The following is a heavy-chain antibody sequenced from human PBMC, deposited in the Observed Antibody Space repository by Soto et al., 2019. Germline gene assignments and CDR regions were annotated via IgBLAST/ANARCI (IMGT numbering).Heavy chain of an antibody. D-gene: IGHD2-15*01. CDR1: GYTFTSYA. J-gene: IGHJ4*02. Sequence: ASLKVSCKASGYTFTSYAMHWVLQAPGQRLEWMGWINAGNGNTKYSQKFQGRVTITRDTSASTAYMELSSLRSEDTAVYYCARGPGGPDGPGDYWGQGTLVTVSS. CDR3: ARGPGGPDGPGDY. V-gene: IGHV1-3*01. CDR2: INAGNGNT.